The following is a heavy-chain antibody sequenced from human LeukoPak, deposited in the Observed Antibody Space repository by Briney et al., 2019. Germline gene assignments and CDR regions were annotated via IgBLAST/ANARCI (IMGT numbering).Heavy chain of an antibody. Sequence: KTSETLSLTCTVSGGSISSYYWSWIRQPPGKGLEWIGYIYYSGSTNYNPSLKSRVTISVDTSKNQFSLKLSSVTAADTAVYYCARGLRGSLRYYFDYWGQGTLVTVSS. V-gene: IGHV4-59*12. D-gene: IGHD1-26*01. CDR3: ARGLRGSLRYYFDY. J-gene: IGHJ4*02. CDR1: GGSISSYY. CDR2: IYYSGST.